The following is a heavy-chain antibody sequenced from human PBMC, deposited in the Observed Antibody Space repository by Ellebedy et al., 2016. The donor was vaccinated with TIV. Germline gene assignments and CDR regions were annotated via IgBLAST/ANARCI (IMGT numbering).Heavy chain of an antibody. V-gene: IGHV4-39*01. J-gene: IGHJ5*02. Sequence: SETLSLXXTVSGGSISNTYYWGWIRQPPGKGLEWIGSIYYSGNTNYNPSLKSRVTISVDTSKNQFSLKLTSVTAADTAVYYCARYCCGVPNWFDPWGQGSLVTVPS. CDR1: GGSISNTYY. D-gene: IGHD2-21*01. CDR3: ARYCCGVPNWFDP. CDR2: IYYSGNT.